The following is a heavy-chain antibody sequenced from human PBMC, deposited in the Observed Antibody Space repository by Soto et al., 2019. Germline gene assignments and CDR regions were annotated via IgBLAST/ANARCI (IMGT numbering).Heavy chain of an antibody. V-gene: IGHV1-18*01. J-gene: IGHJ3*02. CDR3: ARSLWKQLDPDDAFDI. Sequence: QVQLVQSGAEVKKPGASVKVSCKASGYTFTSYGISWVRQAPGQGLEWMGWISAYNGNTNYAQKLQGRVTMTTDTSTRTDYMELRSLRSDDTAVYYCARSLWKQLDPDDAFDIWGQGTMVTVSS. CDR1: GYTFTSYG. D-gene: IGHD6-13*01. CDR2: ISAYNGNT.